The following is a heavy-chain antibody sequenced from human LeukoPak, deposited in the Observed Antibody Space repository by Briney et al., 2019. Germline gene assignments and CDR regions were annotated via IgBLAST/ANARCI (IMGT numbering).Heavy chain of an antibody. CDR2: ISGDGGST. Sequence: GGSLRLSCAASGFTFDDYAMHWVRQAPGKGLEWVSLISGDGGSTYYADPVKGRFTISRDNSKNSLYLQMNSLRTEDTALYYCAKDLYYYDSSGYYSPDYWGQGTLVTVSS. V-gene: IGHV3-43*02. J-gene: IGHJ4*02. CDR3: AKDLYYYDSSGYYSPDY. CDR1: GFTFDDYA. D-gene: IGHD3-22*01.